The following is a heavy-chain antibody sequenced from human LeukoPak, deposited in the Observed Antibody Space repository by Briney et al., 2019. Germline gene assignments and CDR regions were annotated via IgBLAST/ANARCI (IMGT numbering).Heavy chain of an antibody. CDR2: IYRGGGT. V-gene: IGHV3-53*01. CDR3: ARDEGYYDTSGYYHGGYY. J-gene: IGHJ4*02. D-gene: IGHD3-22*01. Sequence: PGGSLRLSCAASGFTVSSNYMSWVRQAPGKGLEWVSAIYRGGGTYYADSVKGRFTISRDNSKNTLYLQMNSLRAEDTAVYYCARDEGYYDTSGYYHGGYYWGQGTLVTVSS. CDR1: GFTVSSNY.